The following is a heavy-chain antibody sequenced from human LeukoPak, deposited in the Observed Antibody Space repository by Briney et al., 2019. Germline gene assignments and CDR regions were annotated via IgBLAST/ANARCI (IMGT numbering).Heavy chain of an antibody. J-gene: IGHJ4*02. Sequence: GGSLRLSCAASGFTFNSYAMSWVRQAPEKGLEWVSAISGSGGFTYYTDSVKGRFTISRDNSKNTLYLQMNSLRADDAAVYCCATGDTAMSYWGQGTLVTVSS. CDR3: ATGDTAMSY. D-gene: IGHD5-18*01. V-gene: IGHV3-23*01. CDR2: ISGSGGFT. CDR1: GFTFNSYA.